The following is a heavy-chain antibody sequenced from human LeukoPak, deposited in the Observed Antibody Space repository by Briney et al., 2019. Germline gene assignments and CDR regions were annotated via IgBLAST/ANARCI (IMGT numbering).Heavy chain of an antibody. Sequence: GGSLRLSCAASGFTFSSYSMNWVRQAPGKGLEWVSYISSSSSTIYYADSVKGRFTISRDNAKNSLYLQMNSLRAEDTAVYYCARAQVLWSSDYWGQGTLVTVSS. J-gene: IGHJ4*02. CDR2: ISSSSSTI. CDR1: GFTFSSYS. CDR3: ARAQVLWSSDY. V-gene: IGHV3-48*01. D-gene: IGHD3-10*01.